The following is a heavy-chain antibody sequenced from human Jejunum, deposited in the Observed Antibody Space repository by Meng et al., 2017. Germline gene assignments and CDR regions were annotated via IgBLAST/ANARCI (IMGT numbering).Heavy chain of an antibody. CDR3: ARVAHYQLLWPFDY. J-gene: IGHJ4*02. V-gene: IGHV3-21*01. Sequence: EVQLVESGGGLVKPEGSLSLSFAASGFTFSAYAMSWVRQVPGRGLEWVSSITGSSAYIFYADSLRGRFTISRDNANNSLFLHINSLRVEDTAVYYCARVAHYQLLWPFDYWGLGTLVTVSS. CDR1: GFTFSAYA. CDR2: ITGSSAYI. D-gene: IGHD2-2*01.